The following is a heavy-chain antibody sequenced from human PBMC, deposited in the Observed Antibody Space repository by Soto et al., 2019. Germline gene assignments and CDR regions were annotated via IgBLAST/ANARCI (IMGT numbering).Heavy chain of an antibody. D-gene: IGHD2-15*01. Sequence: VASVKVSCKASGYTFTRYTMNWVRQAPGQRLEWMGWINPDNGNTKSSQKFQDRVIITRDTSASTAYMDPSSLRSEDTAVYYCARGIATGQLDPWGQGTLVTVSS. V-gene: IGHV1-3*01. CDR2: INPDNGNT. J-gene: IGHJ5*02. CDR1: GYTFTRYT. CDR3: ARGIATGQLDP.